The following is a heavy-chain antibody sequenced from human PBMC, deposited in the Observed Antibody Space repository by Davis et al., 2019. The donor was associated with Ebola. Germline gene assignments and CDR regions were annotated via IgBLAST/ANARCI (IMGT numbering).Heavy chain of an antibody. CDR1: GFTFSSYS. Sequence: GDSLKISCAASGFTFSSYSMNWVRQAPGKGLEWVSSISSSSSYIYYADSVKGRFTISRDNAKNSLYLQMNSLRAEDTAVYYCARDAGGFGELLYSNWFDPWGQGTLVTVSS. CDR3: ARDAGGFGELLYSNWFDP. CDR2: ISSSSSYI. D-gene: IGHD3-10*01. V-gene: IGHV3-21*01. J-gene: IGHJ5*02.